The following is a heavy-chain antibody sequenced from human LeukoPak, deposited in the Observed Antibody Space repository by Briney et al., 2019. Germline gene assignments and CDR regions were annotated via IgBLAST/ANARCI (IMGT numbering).Heavy chain of an antibody. Sequence: PSETLSLTCTVSGGSISSYYWSWIRQPPGKGLEWIGYIYCSGSTNYNPSLKSRVTISVDTSKNQFSLKLSSVTAADTAVYYCASVIAAAGAFDYWGQGTLVTVSS. V-gene: IGHV4-59*01. CDR2: IYCSGST. D-gene: IGHD6-13*01. J-gene: IGHJ4*02. CDR3: ASVIAAAGAFDY. CDR1: GGSISSYY.